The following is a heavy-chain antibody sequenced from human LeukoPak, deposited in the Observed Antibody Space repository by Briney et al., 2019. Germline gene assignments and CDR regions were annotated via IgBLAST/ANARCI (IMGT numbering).Heavy chain of an antibody. CDR1: GDSIRIYY. D-gene: IGHD7-27*01. Sequence: PSETLSLTCSVSGDSIRIYYWSWIRQPAGKPLEWIGHIFTTGSTSYNPSLRTRVTISEDSSKDQFSLNLKSVTAADTAVYYCARDRNWGRGYFDLWGRGTLVIVSS. J-gene: IGHJ2*01. CDR3: ARDRNWGRGYFDL. V-gene: IGHV4-4*07. CDR2: IFTTGST.